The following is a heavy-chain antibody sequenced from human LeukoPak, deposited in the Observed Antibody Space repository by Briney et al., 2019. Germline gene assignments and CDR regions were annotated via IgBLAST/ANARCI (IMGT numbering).Heavy chain of an antibody. Sequence: PGGSLRLSCAASGFTFSSCWMSWVRQAPGKGLEWVANIKQDGSEKYYVDSVKGRFTISRDNAKNSLYLQMNSLRAEDTAVYYCAREYPLKYFDYWGQGTLVTVSS. CDR3: AREYPLKYFDY. J-gene: IGHJ4*02. CDR2: IKQDGSEK. D-gene: IGHD2-2*02. V-gene: IGHV3-7*01. CDR1: GFTFSSCW.